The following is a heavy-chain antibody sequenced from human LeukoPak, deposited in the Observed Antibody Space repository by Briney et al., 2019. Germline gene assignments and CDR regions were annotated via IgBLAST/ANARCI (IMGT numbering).Heavy chain of an antibody. J-gene: IGHJ4*02. V-gene: IGHV4-39*07. D-gene: IGHD3-22*01. Sequence: KPSETLSLTCTVSGGSISSSSYYWAWIRQPPGKGLEWIGSIYYSGSTYYNPSLKSRVTISVGTSKTQFSLKLSSVTAADTAVYYCARASYSYDINGWVPFDYWGQGTLVTVSS. CDR3: ARASYSYDINGWVPFDY. CDR2: IYYSGST. CDR1: GGSISSSSYY.